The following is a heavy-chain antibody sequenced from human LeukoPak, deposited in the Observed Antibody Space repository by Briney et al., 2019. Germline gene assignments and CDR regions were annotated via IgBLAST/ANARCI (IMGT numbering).Heavy chain of an antibody. D-gene: IGHD2-2*01. CDR1: GFTFSSYS. J-gene: IGHJ4*02. V-gene: IGHV3-21*01. CDR2: IISRSSYI. Sequence: GGSLRLSCAASGFTFSSYSMNWLRQAPGKGLEWGSSIISRSSYIYYADSGRGRITTSTGNAKNYLYLQMNSLKAEDAAVYYCARGPGYPYCRSTSCYYWGQGTLVTVSS. CDR3: ARGPGYPYCRSTSCYY.